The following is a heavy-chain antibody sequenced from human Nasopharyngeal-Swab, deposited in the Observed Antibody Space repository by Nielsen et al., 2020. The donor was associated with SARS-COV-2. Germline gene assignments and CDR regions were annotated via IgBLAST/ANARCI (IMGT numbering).Heavy chain of an antibody. J-gene: IGHJ2*01. Sequence: SETLSLTCTVSGGSISSSSYYWGWIRQPPGKGLEWIGSIYYSGSTYYNPSLKSRVTISVDTSKNQFSLKLSSVTAADTAVYYCARHGSRAAAANYWYFDLWGRGTLVTVSS. V-gene: IGHV4-39*01. CDR2: IYYSGST. CDR1: GGSISSSSYY. CDR3: ARHGSRAAAANYWYFDL. D-gene: IGHD6-13*01.